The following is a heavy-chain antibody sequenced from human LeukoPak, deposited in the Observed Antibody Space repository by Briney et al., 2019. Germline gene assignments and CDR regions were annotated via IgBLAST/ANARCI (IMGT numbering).Heavy chain of an antibody. CDR1: GFTFSSYS. V-gene: IGHV3-21*01. D-gene: IGHD3-3*01. Sequence: GGSLRLSCAASGFTFSSYSMNWVRQAPGKGLEWVSSISSSSSYIYYADSVKGRFTISRDNAKNSLYLQMNSLRAEDTAVYYCARGPITIFGVVTNPNYYYGMDVWGQGTTVTVSS. CDR2: ISSSSSYI. J-gene: IGHJ6*02. CDR3: ARGPITIFGVVTNPNYYYGMDV.